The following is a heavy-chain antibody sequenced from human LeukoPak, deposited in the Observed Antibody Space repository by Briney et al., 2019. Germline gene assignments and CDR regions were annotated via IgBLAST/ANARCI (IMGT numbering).Heavy chain of an antibody. CDR2: IYYSEST. V-gene: IGHV4-59*01. CDR1: GGSISSYY. CDR3: GRAYWADDAFDI. J-gene: IGHJ3*02. D-gene: IGHD2-8*02. Sequence: SETLSLTCTVSGGSISSYYWSWIRQPPGKGLEWIGYIYYSESTNYNPSLKSRVTISVDTSKNQFSLKLSSVTAADTAVYYCGRAYWADDAFDIWGQGTMVTVSS.